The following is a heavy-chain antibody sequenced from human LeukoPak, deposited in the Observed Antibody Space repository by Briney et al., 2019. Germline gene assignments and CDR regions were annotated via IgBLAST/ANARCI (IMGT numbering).Heavy chain of an antibody. Sequence: GASLQISCKTSGYTFTNYWIAWVRQMPGKGLEWMGIIYPGDSDTRYSPSFQGQVTISADKSISTAFLQWSSLKASDTAMYYCAREYCSGTTCPFDYWGQGTLVTVSS. D-gene: IGHD2-2*01. CDR2: IYPGDSDT. J-gene: IGHJ4*02. V-gene: IGHV5-51*01. CDR3: AREYCSGTTCPFDY. CDR1: GYTFTNYW.